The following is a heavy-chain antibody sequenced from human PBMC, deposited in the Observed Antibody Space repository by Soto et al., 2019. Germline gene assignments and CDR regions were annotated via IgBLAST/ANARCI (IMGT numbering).Heavy chain of an antibody. J-gene: IGHJ4*02. CDR2: IIPVLGPA. V-gene: IGHV1-69*06. Sequence: QVQLVQSGAEVKKPGSSMKVSCKASGGTFNTFAISWVRQAPGQGLEWMGGIIPVLGPAFYAPKFQARVTITAEKSTTTAYLELSNLTAEDTAVYYCARAAKRYFDYWGQGTLVTVSS. CDR3: ARAAKRYFDY. CDR1: GGTFNTFA.